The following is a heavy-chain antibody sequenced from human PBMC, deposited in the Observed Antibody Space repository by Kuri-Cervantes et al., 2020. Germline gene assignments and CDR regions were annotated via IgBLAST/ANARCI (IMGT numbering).Heavy chain of an antibody. CDR3: ARDGRYCSGGSCYVRDYYYYGMDV. D-gene: IGHD2-15*01. V-gene: IGHV3-33*01. Sequence: GESLKISCAASGFTFSSYGMHWVRQAPGKGLERVAVIWYDGSNKYYADSVKGRFTISRDNSKNTLYLQMNSLRAEDTAVYYCARDGRYCSGGSCYVRDYYYYGMDVWGQGTTVTVSS. CDR1: GFTFSSYG. CDR2: IWYDGSNK. J-gene: IGHJ6*02.